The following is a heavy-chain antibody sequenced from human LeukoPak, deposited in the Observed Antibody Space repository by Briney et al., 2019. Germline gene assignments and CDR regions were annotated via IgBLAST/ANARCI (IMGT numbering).Heavy chain of an antibody. CDR3: ARGAPYYYGSGSYRKVGYFQH. J-gene: IGHJ1*01. D-gene: IGHD3-10*01. Sequence: SETLSLTCAVYGGSFSGYYWSWIRLPPGKGLEWIGEINHSGSTNYNPSLKSRVTISVGTSKNQFSLKLSSVTAADTAVYYCARGAPYYYGSGSYRKVGYFQHWGQGTLVTVSS. CDR1: GGSFSGYY. V-gene: IGHV4-34*01. CDR2: INHSGST.